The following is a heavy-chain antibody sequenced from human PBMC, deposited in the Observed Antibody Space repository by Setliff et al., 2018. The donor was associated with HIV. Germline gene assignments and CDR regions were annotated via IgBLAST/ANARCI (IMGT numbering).Heavy chain of an antibody. CDR3: VKNLYTEMWGEIFDS. Sequence: GGSLRLSCAASGFTFNNFGMHWVRQAPGKGLEWVALIWSDGSRIEYADSVKGRFTISRDNSRNTQYLQMNSLSVEDTAVYYCVKNLYTEMWGEIFDSWGRGTLVTVSS. CDR1: GFTFNNFG. J-gene: IGHJ4*02. V-gene: IGHV3-33*06. D-gene: IGHD3-16*01. CDR2: IWSDGSRI.